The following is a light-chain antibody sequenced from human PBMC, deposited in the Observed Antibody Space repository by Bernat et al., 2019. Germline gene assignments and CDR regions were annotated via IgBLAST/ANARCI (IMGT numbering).Light chain of an antibody. Sequence: DIQLTQSPPFLSASVGDRVTITCRASQVIGPYVAWYQQTPGKASNLLIYGASTLQTGVPSRVSGSESGTECTLTISSLRPEEFATYHCQQLNNYSISFGKGTRLGIK. CDR1: QVIGPY. J-gene: IGKJ5*01. CDR2: GAS. V-gene: IGKV1-9*01. CDR3: QQLNNYSIS.